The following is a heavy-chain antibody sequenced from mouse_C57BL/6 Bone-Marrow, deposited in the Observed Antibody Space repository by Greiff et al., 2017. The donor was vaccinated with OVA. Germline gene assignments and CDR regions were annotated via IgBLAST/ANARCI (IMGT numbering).Heavy chain of an antibody. Sequence: VQLVESGAELVKPGASVKLSCKASGYTFTEYTIHWVKQRSGQGLEWIGWFYPGSGSIKYNEKFKDKATLTADKSSSTVYMELSRLTSEDSAVYFCARHEDNYDYLYYFDYWGQGTTLTVSS. V-gene: IGHV1-62-2*01. CDR3: ARHEDNYDYLYYFDY. J-gene: IGHJ2*01. CDR1: GYTFTEYT. D-gene: IGHD2-4*01. CDR2: FYPGSGSI.